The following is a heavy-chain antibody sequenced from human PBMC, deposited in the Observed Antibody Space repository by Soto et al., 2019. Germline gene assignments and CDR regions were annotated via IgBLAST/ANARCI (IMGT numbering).Heavy chain of an antibody. V-gene: IGHV4-4*02. Sequence: QVQLQESGPGLVKPSGTLSLTCAVSGGSISSSNWWTWVRQPPGKGLEWVGEIYHSGSTNYNPSLKSRVTISKDNSKNHFSLKLSSVTAADTAVYYCATRATYSYDSNGFYWGQGTLVTVSS. CDR3: ATRATYSYDSNGFY. CDR2: IYHSGST. D-gene: IGHD3-22*01. CDR1: GGSISSSNW. J-gene: IGHJ4*02.